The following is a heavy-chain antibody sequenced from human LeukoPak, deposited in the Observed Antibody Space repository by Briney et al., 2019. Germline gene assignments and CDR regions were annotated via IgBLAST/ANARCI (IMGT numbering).Heavy chain of an antibody. J-gene: IGHJ4*02. CDR2: IYYSGST. D-gene: IGHD1-26*01. V-gene: IGHV4-39*07. CDR3: ARTDLGRHFDY. Sequence: PSETLSLTCTVSGGSISSRSYYWGWIRQPAGKGLGWIGSIYYSGSTNYNPSLKSRVTISVDTSKNQFSLKLRSVTAADTAVYYCARTDLGRHFDYWGQGTLVTVSS. CDR1: GGSISSRSYY.